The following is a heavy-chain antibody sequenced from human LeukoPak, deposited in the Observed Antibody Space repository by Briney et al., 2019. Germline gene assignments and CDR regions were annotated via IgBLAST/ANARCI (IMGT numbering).Heavy chain of an antibody. D-gene: IGHD6-19*01. V-gene: IGHV3-21*01. CDR2: ISSTSSYI. Sequence: TGGSLRLSCAASGFTLSSYSMNWVRQAPGKGLEWASSISSTSSYIYYADSVKGRFTISRDNAKNSLYLQMNSLRAEDTAVYYCTREVAVAFDSWGQGTLVTVSS. J-gene: IGHJ4*02. CDR1: GFTLSSYS. CDR3: TREVAVAFDS.